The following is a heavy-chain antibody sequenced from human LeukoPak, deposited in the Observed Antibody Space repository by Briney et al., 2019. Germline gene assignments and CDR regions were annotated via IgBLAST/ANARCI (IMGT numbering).Heavy chain of an antibody. Sequence: GGSLRLPCAASGFTFSDYWMTWVRQAPGKGLEWVANINEDGSRWMYADSLRGRFTISRDNAKNSLYLQMDSLRAEDTAVYYCATSMVVAAFDYWGQGTLVTVSS. CDR3: ATSMVVAAFDY. V-gene: IGHV3-7*01. J-gene: IGHJ4*02. D-gene: IGHD2-15*01. CDR2: INEDGSRW. CDR1: GFTFSDYW.